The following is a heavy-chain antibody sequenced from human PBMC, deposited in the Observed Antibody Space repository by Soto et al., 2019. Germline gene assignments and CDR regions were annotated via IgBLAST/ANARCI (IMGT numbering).Heavy chain of an antibody. CDR2: IYYSGST. J-gene: IGHJ3*02. CDR1: GGSISSSSYY. Sequence: SETLSLTCTVSGGSISSSSYYWGWIRQPPGKGLEWIGSIYYSGSTYYNPSLKSRVTISVDTSKNQFSLRLSSVTAADTAVYYCAKGGSGSYSNAFDIWGQGTMVT. D-gene: IGHD3-10*01. CDR3: AKGGSGSYSNAFDI. V-gene: IGHV4-39*01.